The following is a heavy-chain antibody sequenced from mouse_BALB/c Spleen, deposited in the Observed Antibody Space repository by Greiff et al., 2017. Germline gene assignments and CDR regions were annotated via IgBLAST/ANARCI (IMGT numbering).Heavy chain of an antibody. CDR1: GFTFSSFG. J-gene: IGHJ4*01. CDR3: ARSTNY. Sequence: EVQLQESGGGLVQPGGSRKLSCAASGFTFSSFGMHWVRQAPEKGLEWVAYISSGSSTIYYADTVKGRFTISRDNPKNTLFLQMTSLRSEDTAMYYCARSTNYWGQGTSVTVAS. V-gene: IGHV5-17*02. CDR2: ISSGSSTI.